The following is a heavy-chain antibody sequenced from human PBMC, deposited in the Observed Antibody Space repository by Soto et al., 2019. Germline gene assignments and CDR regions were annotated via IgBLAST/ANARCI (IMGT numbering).Heavy chain of an antibody. J-gene: IGHJ4*02. CDR2: ISAGGRNT. V-gene: IGHV3-23*01. CDR3: ARGECSGGSCYYFDN. D-gene: IGHD2-15*01. Sequence: EVQLLESGGGLVQPGGSLRLSCAASRFTFSSSAMSWVRQAPGKALEWVSVISAGGRNTYYADSVKGRFTISRDSSKNTLYLQMNSLRAEDTAVYYCARGECSGGSCYYFDNWGQGTLVTVSS. CDR1: RFTFSSSA.